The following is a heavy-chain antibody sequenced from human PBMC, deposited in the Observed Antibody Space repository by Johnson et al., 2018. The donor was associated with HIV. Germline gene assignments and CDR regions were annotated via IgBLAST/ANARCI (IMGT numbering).Heavy chain of an antibody. CDR3: ARGGDVVWFGEFPGAFDV. CDR2: ISSSGSSI. CDR1: GFTFRDYY. V-gene: IGHV3-11*04. Sequence: QVQVVESGGDLVKPGGSLRLSCAASGFTFRDYYMSWIRQAPGKGLEWVAYISSSGSSISYADSVKGRFTISRDNAKNSLYLQMNSLRAEDTAVYYCARGGDVVWFGEFPGAFDVWGQGTMVTVSS. D-gene: IGHD3-10*01. J-gene: IGHJ3*01.